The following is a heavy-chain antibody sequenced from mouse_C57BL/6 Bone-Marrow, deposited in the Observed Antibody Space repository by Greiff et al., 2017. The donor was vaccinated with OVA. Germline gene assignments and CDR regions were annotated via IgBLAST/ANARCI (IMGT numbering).Heavy chain of an antibody. D-gene: IGHD2-12*01. J-gene: IGHJ2*01. CDR3: ESYSYYFDY. CDR1: GYTFTSYW. Sequence: QVQLKQPGAELVRPGTSVKLSCKASGYTFTSYWMHWVKQRPGQGLEWIGVIDPSDSYTTYNQKFKGKATLTVDTYSSTAYIPLSSLTSEDSAVYYCESYSYYFDYWGQGTTLTVSS. V-gene: IGHV1-59*01. CDR2: IDPSDSYT.